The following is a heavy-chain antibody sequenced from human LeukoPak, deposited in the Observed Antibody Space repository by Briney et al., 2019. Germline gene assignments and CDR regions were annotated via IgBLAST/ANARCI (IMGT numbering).Heavy chain of an antibody. V-gene: IGHV3-7*01. Sequence: GGSLRLSCAASGFTFSSYEMNWVRQAPGKGLEWVANIKQDGSEKYYVDSVKGRFTISRDNAKNSLYLQMNSLRAEDTAVYYCARESVAGNDYWGQGTLVTVSS. D-gene: IGHD6-19*01. CDR2: IKQDGSEK. CDR3: ARESVAGNDY. CDR1: GFTFSSYE. J-gene: IGHJ4*02.